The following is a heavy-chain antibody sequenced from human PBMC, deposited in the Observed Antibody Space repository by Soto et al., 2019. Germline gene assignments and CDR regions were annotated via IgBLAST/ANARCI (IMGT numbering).Heavy chain of an antibody. CDR1: GYTFTNYW. CDR2: IYPDDSST. V-gene: IGHV5-51*01. Sequence: GESLKISCKGSGYTFTNYWIGWVRQMPGKGLEWMGIIYPDDSSTRYSPSFQGQVTISADKSISTAYLQWSSLEASDTATYYCARQYCNSIKCYTKVGWLDPWGQGTLVTVSS. CDR3: ARQYCNSIKCYTKVGWLDP. D-gene: IGHD2-2*02. J-gene: IGHJ5*02.